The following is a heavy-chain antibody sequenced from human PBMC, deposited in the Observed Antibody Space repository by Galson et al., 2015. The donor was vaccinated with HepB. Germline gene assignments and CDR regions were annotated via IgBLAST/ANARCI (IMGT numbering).Heavy chain of an antibody. D-gene: IGHD6-13*01. CDR3: ATNYVPEEWQQPTAFDI. Sequence: ETLSLTCTVSGGSISSYYWSWLRQPPGKGLEWIGSIYYSGSTYYNPSLKSRVTISVDTSKNQFSLKLSSVTAADTAVYYCATNYVPEEWQQPTAFDIWGQGTMVTVSS. CDR2: IYYSGST. V-gene: IGHV4-59*05. J-gene: IGHJ3*02. CDR1: GGSISSYY.